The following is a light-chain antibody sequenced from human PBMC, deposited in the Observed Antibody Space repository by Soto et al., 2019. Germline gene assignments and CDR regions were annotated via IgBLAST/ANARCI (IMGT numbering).Light chain of an antibody. Sequence: EVVLTQSPAILSVSPAERATLSCKASQPINTHLAWYQQRPGLAPRLLIYAASTRATGIPANFSGSGSGTEFTLAISSLQSEDVAVYYCEQYDNSPRTFGQGTKVEIK. CDR3: EQYDNSPRT. V-gene: IGKV3-15*01. CDR1: QPINTH. J-gene: IGKJ1*01. CDR2: AAS.